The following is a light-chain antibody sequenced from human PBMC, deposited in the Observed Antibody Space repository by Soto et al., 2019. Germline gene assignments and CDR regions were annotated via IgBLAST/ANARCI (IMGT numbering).Light chain of an antibody. Sequence: EIVMTQSTATLSVSPGERATLSCRASQSVRNNLAWYQQKSGQAPRLLIYGASTRANGIPARFSGSGSGTAFSLTIASLQSEDFAVYYCQPYDTWPLTFGGGTKVEIQ. V-gene: IGKV3-15*01. CDR1: QSVRNN. CDR3: QPYDTWPLT. CDR2: GAS. J-gene: IGKJ4*01.